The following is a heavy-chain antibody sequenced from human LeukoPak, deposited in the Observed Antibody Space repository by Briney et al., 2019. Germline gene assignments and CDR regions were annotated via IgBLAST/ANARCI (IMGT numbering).Heavy chain of an antibody. CDR2: IYSSGST. J-gene: IGHJ3*02. V-gene: IGHV4-4*07. D-gene: IGHD6-13*01. CDR1: GGSINSFY. CDR3: ARDIAAAGTGKNAFDI. Sequence: SETLSLTCTVSGGSINSFYWTWIRQPAGKGLEWIGRIYSSGSTNFNPSLKSRVTMSVDTSKNQFSLKLSSVTAADTAVYYCARDIAAAGTGKNAFDIWGQGTMVTVSS.